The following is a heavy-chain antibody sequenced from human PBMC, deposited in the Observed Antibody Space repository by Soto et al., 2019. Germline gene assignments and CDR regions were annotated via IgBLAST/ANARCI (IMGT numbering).Heavy chain of an antibody. CDR3: ASAAAGTPTFDY. D-gene: IGHD6-13*01. Sequence: ASVKVSCKASGYTFTSHGIIWVRQAPGQGLEWMGWISAYNGNTNYAQKLQGRGTMTTDTSTSTAYMELRSLRSDDTAVYYCASAAAGTPTFDYWGQGTLVTVSS. J-gene: IGHJ4*02. CDR1: GYTFTSHG. CDR2: ISAYNGNT. V-gene: IGHV1-18*01.